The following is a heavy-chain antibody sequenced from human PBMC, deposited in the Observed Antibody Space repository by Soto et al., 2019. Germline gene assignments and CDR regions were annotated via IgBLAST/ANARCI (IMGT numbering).Heavy chain of an antibody. J-gene: IGHJ6*02. CDR1: GYTLTELS. CDR3: ATAXGGVVAATSYYYYGMDV. D-gene: IGHD2-15*01. CDR2: FDPEDGET. Sequence: GASVQVSCKVSGYTLTELSMHWVRQAPGKGLEWMGGFDPEDGETIYAQKFQGRVTMTEDTSTDTAYMELSSLRSEDTAVYYCATAXGGVVAATSYYYYGMDVWGQGTTVTVSS. V-gene: IGHV1-24*01.